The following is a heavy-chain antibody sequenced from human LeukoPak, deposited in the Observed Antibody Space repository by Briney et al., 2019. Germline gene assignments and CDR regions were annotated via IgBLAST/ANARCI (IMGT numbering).Heavy chain of an antibody. V-gene: IGHV1-69*04. D-gene: IGHD3-10*01. CDR2: IIPIFGIA. CDR3: ARVPPPMVRGVTPYYYYGMDV. CDR1: GGTFSSYA. Sequence: SVKVSCKASGGTFSSYAISWVRQAPGQGLEWMGRIIPIFGIANYAQKFQGRVTITADKSTSTAYMELSSLRSEDTAVYYCARVPPPMVRGVTPYYYYGMDVWGQGTTVTVSS. J-gene: IGHJ6*02.